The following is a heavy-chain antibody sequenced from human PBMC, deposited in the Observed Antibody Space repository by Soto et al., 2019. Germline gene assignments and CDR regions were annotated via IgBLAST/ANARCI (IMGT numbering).Heavy chain of an antibody. CDR3: ARGRYGDY. CDR2: SSAHNGNT. D-gene: IGHD1-1*01. Sequence: QVHLVQSGAEVKKPGASVKVSCKGSGYAFTTYGITWVRQAPGKGLEWMGWSSAHNGNTNYAQKLQGRVTVTRDTSTSTAYMELRSRRSDDTAVYYCARGRYGDYWGHGALVTVSS. J-gene: IGHJ4*01. V-gene: IGHV1-18*01. CDR1: GYAFTTYG.